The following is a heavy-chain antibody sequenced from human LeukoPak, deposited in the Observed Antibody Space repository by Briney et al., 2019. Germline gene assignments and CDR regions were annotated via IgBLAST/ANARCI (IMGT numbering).Heavy chain of an antibody. CDR2: IYSGGTT. J-gene: IGHJ4*02. Sequence: PTGGSLRLSCAVSGFTVSGNYMSWVRQAPGKGLEWVSLIYSGGTTYYADSVKGRFTISRDNSKNTLYLQMNNLRAEDTAVYYCARRAGGYSHPYDYWGQGILVTVSS. CDR1: GFTVSGNY. D-gene: IGHD4-23*01. CDR3: ARRAGGYSHPYDY. V-gene: IGHV3-53*01.